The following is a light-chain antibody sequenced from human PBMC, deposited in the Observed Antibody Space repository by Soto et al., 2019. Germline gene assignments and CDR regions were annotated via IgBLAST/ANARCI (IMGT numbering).Light chain of an antibody. Sequence: SQMTQSASTLAGSVGDTVTITCRASQTISSWLAWYQQKAGKAPKLLIYDASTLESGVSSGFSGSGSGTEFTLTISSLRPDDFATYYCQHYDTCPYTLGQGTRLEIK. J-gene: IGKJ5*01. CDR1: QTISSW. V-gene: IGKV1-5*01. CDR2: DAS. CDR3: QHYDTCPYT.